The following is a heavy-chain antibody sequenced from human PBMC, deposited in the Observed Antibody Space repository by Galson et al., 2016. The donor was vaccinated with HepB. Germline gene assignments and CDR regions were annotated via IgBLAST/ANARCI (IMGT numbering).Heavy chain of an antibody. CDR1: GYRFTSYW. V-gene: IGHV5-51*01. J-gene: IGHJ5*02. CDR2: IYPGDSDT. Sequence: QSGAEVKKPGESLPISCTGSGYRFTSYWIGWVRQMPGKGLEWVGIIYPGDSDTRYSPSFQGQVPISPDKSISTAYLQWSSLKASDTAMYYCARVSPLRHDGSGLSYNSFDPWGQGTQVTVSS. D-gene: IGHD3-22*01. CDR3: ARVSPLRHDGSGLSYNSFDP.